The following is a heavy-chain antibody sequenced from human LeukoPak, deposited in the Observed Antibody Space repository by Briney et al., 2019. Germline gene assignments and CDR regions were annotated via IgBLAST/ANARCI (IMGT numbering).Heavy chain of an antibody. Sequence: PGGSLRLSCAASGFTFSSYSMNWVRQAPGKGLEWVSSISSSSSYIYYADSVKGRFTISRDNSKNTLYLQMNSLRAEDTAVYYCAKDSDYGTFILDYWGQGTLVTVSS. CDR1: GFTFSSYS. J-gene: IGHJ4*02. CDR2: ISSSSSYI. CDR3: AKDSDYGTFILDY. V-gene: IGHV3-21*01. D-gene: IGHD4-17*01.